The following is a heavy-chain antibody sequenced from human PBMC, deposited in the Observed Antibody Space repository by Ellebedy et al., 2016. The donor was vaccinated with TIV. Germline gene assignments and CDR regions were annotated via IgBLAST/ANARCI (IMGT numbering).Heavy chain of an antibody. J-gene: IGHJ4*02. CDR2: ISHTGTRT. V-gene: IGHV3-23*01. D-gene: IGHD3-22*01. CDR3: AKGRGGGSDSSAPRYYFDY. Sequence: GESLKISCTASGFTFSSYAMSWVRRAPGKGLEWVSTISHTGTRTYYADSVEGRFTISRDTSKKTLYLQMKSLRAEDTAIYYCAKGRGGGSDSSAPRYYFDYWGLGTLVTVSS. CDR1: GFTFSSYA.